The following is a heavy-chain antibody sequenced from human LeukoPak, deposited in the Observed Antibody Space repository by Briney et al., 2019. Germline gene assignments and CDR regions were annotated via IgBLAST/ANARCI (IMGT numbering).Heavy chain of an antibody. J-gene: IGHJ4*02. CDR3: ARGGVVVTATPVDY. CDR2: IRQDGSDK. D-gene: IGHD2-21*02. CDR1: GFAFSTKW. V-gene: IGHV3-7*01. Sequence: GGSLRLSCAASGFAFSTKWMSWVRQAPGKGLEWVANIRQDGSDKYYVDSVKGRFTISRDNAKNSLYLQMNSLRAEDTGVYYCARGGVVVTATPVDYWGQGTLVTVSS.